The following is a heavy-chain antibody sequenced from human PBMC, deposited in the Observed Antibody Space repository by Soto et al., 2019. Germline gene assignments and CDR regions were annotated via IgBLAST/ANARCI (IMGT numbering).Heavy chain of an antibody. CDR3: ARDGEGC. CDR1: GFTFSSNW. Sequence: EVQLVESGGGLVQPGGSLRLSCAASGFTFSSNWMHWVRRVPGRGLVWVSRINADGSETNYEDSVEGRFTISRDNPKNTLYLQMNSLRAEDTAVYYCARDGEGCWGQGTLVTVSS. J-gene: IGHJ4*02. CDR2: INADGSET. D-gene: IGHD2-21*01. V-gene: IGHV3-74*01.